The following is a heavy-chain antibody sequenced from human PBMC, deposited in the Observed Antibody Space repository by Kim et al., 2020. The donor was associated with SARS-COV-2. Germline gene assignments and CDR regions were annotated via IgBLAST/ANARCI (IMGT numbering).Heavy chain of an antibody. CDR1: GGIFSTLA. J-gene: IGHJ6*02. CDR3: ASGDFSRGVIRVSYYYGMDV. V-gene: IGHV1-69*13. D-gene: IGHD3-10*01. Sequence: SVKVSCRASGGIFSTLAFSWVRQAPGQGLEWMGGISPAFSAPDYAAKFQGRVSIIADESTSTTYMEMSSLRSEDTAIYFCASGDFSRGVIRVSYYYGMDVWGQGTTVTVSS. CDR2: ISPAFSAP.